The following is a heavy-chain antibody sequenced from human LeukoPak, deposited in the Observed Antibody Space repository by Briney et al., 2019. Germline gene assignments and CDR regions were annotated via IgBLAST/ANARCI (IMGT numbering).Heavy chain of an antibody. D-gene: IGHD3-16*01. Sequence: SGPPLTQPTQPRTLPCTFFGLLLRPSGRDVAWIRQPAGKALEWLALIYWDDDNRYSPSLKSRLTITKDTSKNQVVLTMTNMDPVDTATYYCAHRLPQLWFDYWGQGTLVTVSS. CDR1: GLLLRPSGRD. V-gene: IGHV2-5*02. J-gene: IGHJ4*02. CDR3: AHRLPQLWFDY. CDR2: IYWDDDN.